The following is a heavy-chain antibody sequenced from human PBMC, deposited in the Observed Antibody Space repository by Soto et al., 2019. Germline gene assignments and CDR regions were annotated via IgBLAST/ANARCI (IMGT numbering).Heavy chain of an antibody. CDR1: GGTFSSYA. J-gene: IGHJ6*02. Sequence: SVKVSCKASGGTFSSYAISWVRQAPGQGLEWMGGIIPIFGTANYAQKFQGRVTITADESTSTAYMELSSLRSEDTAVYYCAREGPVLRFLEWLLPYYYYGMDVWGQGTTVTVS. CDR2: IIPIFGTA. CDR3: AREGPVLRFLEWLLPYYYYGMDV. V-gene: IGHV1-69*13. D-gene: IGHD3-3*01.